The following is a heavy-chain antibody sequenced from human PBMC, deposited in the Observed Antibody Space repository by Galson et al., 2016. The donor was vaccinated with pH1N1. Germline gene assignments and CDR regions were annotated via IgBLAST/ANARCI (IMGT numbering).Heavy chain of an antibody. CDR3: AHREVMITNAFDV. J-gene: IGHJ3*01. CDR2: IYWDDDK. D-gene: IGHD3-16*01. CDR1: GFSINSSGMG. Sequence: PALVKPTQTLTLTCTFSGFSINSSGMGVGWIRQPPGQALEWLAVIYWDDDKRYGPSLKSRLTITKDTSKNQVVLTMTNMDPVDTATYYCAHREVMITNAFDVWGPGTMVTVSS. V-gene: IGHV2-5*05.